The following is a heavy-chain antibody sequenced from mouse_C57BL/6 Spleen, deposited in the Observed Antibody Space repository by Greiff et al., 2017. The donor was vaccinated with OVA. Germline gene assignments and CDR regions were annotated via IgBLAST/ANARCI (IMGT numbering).Heavy chain of an antibody. J-gene: IGHJ2*01. Sequence: EVQRVESGAELVRPGASVKLSCTASGFNIKDDYMHWVKQRPEQGLEWIGWIDPENGDTEYASKFQGKATITADTSSNTAYLQLSSLTSEDTAVYYCTTGGGYWGQGTTLTVSS. CDR3: TTGGGY. V-gene: IGHV14-4*01. CDR2: IDPENGDT. CDR1: GFNIKDDY.